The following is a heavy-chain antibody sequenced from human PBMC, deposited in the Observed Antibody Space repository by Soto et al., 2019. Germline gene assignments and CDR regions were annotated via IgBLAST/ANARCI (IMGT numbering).Heavy chain of an antibody. J-gene: IGHJ4*02. Sequence: SGPTLVNPTQTLTLTCTFSGFSLNTSGMCVSWIRQPPGKALEWLALIDWDDDKYYSTSLKTRLTISKDTSKNQVVLTMTNMDPVDTATYYCARTKDYTDSYGYIWDYWGQGTLVTVSS. CDR3: ARTKDYTDSYGYIWDY. CDR1: GFSLNTSGMC. D-gene: IGHD5-18*01. CDR2: IDWDDDK. V-gene: IGHV2-70*01.